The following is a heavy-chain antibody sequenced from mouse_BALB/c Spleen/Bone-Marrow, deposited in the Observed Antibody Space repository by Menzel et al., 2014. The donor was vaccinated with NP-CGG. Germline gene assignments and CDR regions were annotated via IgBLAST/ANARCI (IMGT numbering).Heavy chain of an antibody. J-gene: IGHJ4*01. D-gene: IGHD2-4*01. Sequence: QVQLKQSGAELARPGASVKLSCKASGYTLTSYWMQWVEQRPGQGLEWIGAIYPGDGDTRYTQKFKGKATLTADKSSSTAYMQLSSLASEDSAVYYCARTTMITTGGYYAMDYWGQGTSVTVSS. CDR3: ARTTMITTGGYYAMDY. CDR2: IYPGDGDT. CDR1: GYTLTSYW. V-gene: IGHV1-87*01.